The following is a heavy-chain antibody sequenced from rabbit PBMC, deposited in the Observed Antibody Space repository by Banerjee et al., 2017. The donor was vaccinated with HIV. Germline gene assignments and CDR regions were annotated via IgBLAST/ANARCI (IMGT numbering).Heavy chain of an antibody. D-gene: IGHD3-1*01. CDR2: IYAGSSGST. CDR1: GFSFSSGGY. CDR3: ARDYGTYGGFNL. Sequence: QSLEESGGDLVKPGASLTPTCTASGFSFSSGGYEMWGRQAPGKGLEWIACIYAGSSGSTVYASWAKGRFTISKTSSTTVTLQMTSLTAADTATYFCARDYGTYGGFNLWGPGTLVTVS. J-gene: IGHJ4*01. V-gene: IGHV1S40*01.